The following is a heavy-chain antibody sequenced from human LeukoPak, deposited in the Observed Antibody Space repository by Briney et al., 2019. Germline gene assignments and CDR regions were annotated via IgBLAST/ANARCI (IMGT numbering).Heavy chain of an antibody. CDR1: GGSISSYY. J-gene: IGHJ4*02. Sequence: SETLSLTCTVFGGSISSYYWSWIRQPPGKGLEWIGYIYYSGSTNYNPSLKSRLTISVDTSKNQFSLKLSSVTAADTAVYYCARSPDDYGEVDYWGQGTLVTVSS. CDR3: ARSPDDYGEVDY. D-gene: IGHD4-17*01. CDR2: IYYSGST. V-gene: IGHV4-59*01.